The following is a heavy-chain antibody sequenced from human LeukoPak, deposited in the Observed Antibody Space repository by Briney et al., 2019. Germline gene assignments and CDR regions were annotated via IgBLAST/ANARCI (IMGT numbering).Heavy chain of an antibody. D-gene: IGHD6-19*01. J-gene: IGHJ4*02. CDR2: IYYSGST. V-gene: IGHV4-34*11. CDR1: GGSFSGYY. CDR3: ARESSSGSDY. Sequence: SSETLSLTCAVYGGSFSGYYWSWIRQPPGKGLEWIGSIYYSGSTYYNPSLKSRVTISVDTSKNQFSLKLSSVTAADTAVYYCARESSSGSDYWGQGTLVTVSS.